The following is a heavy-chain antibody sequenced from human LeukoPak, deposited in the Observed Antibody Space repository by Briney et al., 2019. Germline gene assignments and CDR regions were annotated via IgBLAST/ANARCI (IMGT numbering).Heavy chain of an antibody. V-gene: IGHV1-69*05. CDR3: ARSAITIFGVVNSWWFDP. CDR1: GGTFSSYA. Sequence: GASVKVSCKASGGTFSSYAISWVRQAPGQGLEWMGGIIPIFGTANYAQKFQGRVTITTDESTSTAYMELSSLRSEDTAVYYCARSAITIFGVVNSWWFDPWGQGTLVTVSS. CDR2: IIPIFGTA. D-gene: IGHD3-3*01. J-gene: IGHJ5*02.